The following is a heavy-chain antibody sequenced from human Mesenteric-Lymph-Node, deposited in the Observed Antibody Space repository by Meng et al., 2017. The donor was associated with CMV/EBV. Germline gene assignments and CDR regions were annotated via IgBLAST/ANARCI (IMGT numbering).Heavy chain of an antibody. CDR2: IYWDDDK. D-gene: IGHD2-2*01. Sequence: LRTRGVGVGWLRQPPGKALEWLALIYWDDDKRYSPSLKSRLTITKDTSKNQVVLTMTNMDPVDTATYYCAHELGYCSSTSCYSWFDPWGQGTLVTVSS. J-gene: IGHJ5*02. CDR3: AHELGYCSSTSCYSWFDP. CDR1: LRTRGVG. V-gene: IGHV2-5*02.